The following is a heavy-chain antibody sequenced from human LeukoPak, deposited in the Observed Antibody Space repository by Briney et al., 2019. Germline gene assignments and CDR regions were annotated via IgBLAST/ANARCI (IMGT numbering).Heavy chain of an antibody. CDR1: AFTFRSYA. CDR3: AKGAASRGYTYVAN. Sequence: GGSLRLSCAASAFTFRSYAMIWVCQAPGKGLEWVSTVSGSGGSTYYADSVKGRFTISRDNSNNTLYLQMNSLRAEDTAVYYCAKGAASRGYTYVANWGQGTLVTVSS. CDR2: VSGSGGST. J-gene: IGHJ4*02. V-gene: IGHV3-23*01. D-gene: IGHD5-18*01.